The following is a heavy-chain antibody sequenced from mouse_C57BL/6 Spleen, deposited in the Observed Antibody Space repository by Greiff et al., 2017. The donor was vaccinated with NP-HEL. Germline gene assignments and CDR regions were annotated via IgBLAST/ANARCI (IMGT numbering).Heavy chain of an antibody. V-gene: IGHV5-16*01. CDR1: GFTFSDYY. CDR3: ARGDYYGSFDY. J-gene: IGHJ2*01. CDR2: INYDGSST. Sequence: EVQRVESEGGLVQPGSSMKLSCTASGFTFSDYYMAWVRQVPEKGLEWVANINYDGSSTYYLDSLKSRFIISRDNAKNILYLQMSSLKSEDTATYYCARGDYYGSFDYWGQGTTLTVSS. D-gene: IGHD1-1*01.